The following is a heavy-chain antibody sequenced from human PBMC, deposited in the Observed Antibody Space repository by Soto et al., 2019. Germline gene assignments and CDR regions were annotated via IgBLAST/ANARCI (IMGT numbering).Heavy chain of an antibody. CDR1: GYTFTGYY. Sequence: ASVKVSCKASGYTFTGYYMHWVRQAPGQGLEWMGWINPNSGGTNYAQNFQGWVTMTRDTSISTAYMELSRLRSDDTAVYYCARDGYSYGTTYYYYYMDVWGKGTTVTVSS. D-gene: IGHD5-18*01. CDR2: INPNSGGT. J-gene: IGHJ6*03. V-gene: IGHV1-2*04. CDR3: ARDGYSYGTTYYYYYMDV.